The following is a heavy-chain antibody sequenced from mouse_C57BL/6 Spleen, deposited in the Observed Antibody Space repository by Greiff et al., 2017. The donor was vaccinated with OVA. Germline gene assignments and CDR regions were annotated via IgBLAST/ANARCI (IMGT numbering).Heavy chain of an antibody. CDR2: ISSGSSTI. J-gene: IGHJ4*01. CDR3: ARSEGYAMDY. CDR1: GFTFSDYG. Sequence: EVKLVESGGGLVKPGGSLKLSCAASGFTFSDYGMHWVRQAPEKGLEWVAYISSGSSTIYYADTVKGRFTISRDNAKNTLFLQMTSLRSEDTAMYYCARSEGYAMDYWGQGTSVTVSS. V-gene: IGHV5-17*01.